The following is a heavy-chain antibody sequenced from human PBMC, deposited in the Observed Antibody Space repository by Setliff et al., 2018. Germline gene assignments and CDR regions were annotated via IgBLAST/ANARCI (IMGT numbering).Heavy chain of an antibody. J-gene: IGHJ4*02. CDR3: ARERSYPNYYDSSGYFDY. CDR2: IYSSGST. CDR1: GGSISSGSYY. V-gene: IGHV4-61*10. D-gene: IGHD3-22*01. Sequence: SETLSLTCTVSGGSISSGSYYWSWIRQPAGEGLEWIAYIYSSGSTNYNPSLKSRVTISVDTSKNQFSLKLSSVTAADTAVYYCARERSYPNYYDSSGYFDYWGQGTLVTVSS.